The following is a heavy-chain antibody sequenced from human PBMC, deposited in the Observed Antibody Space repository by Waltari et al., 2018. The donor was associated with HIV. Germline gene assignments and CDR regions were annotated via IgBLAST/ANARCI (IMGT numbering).Heavy chain of an antibody. CDR2: IWYDGSNK. Sequence: QVQLVESGGGVVQPGRSLRLSCAASGFTFSSYGMHWVRQAPGKGLEWVAVIWYDGSNKYYADSVKGRFIISRDKSENKLYLEMNSLRVEDTAVYYCARRDGYNLVDFWGQGTLVTVSS. V-gene: IGHV3-33*01. J-gene: IGHJ4*02. CDR1: GFTFSSYG. CDR3: ARRDGYNLVDF. D-gene: IGHD5-12*01.